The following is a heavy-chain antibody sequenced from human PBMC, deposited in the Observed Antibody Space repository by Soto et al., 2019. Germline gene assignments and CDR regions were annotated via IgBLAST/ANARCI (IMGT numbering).Heavy chain of an antibody. Sequence: QVQLVESGGGLVKPGGSLRLSCAASGFTFGDYYMSWIRQAPGKGLEWISYISSGGSTTFYADPVKGRFIISRDNAKDSLYLQMNSLRAEDTAVYYCARGGIFTGYDKWGQGTLVTVSS. D-gene: IGHD5-12*01. CDR3: ARGGIFTGYDK. CDR1: GFTFGDYY. CDR2: ISSGGSTT. V-gene: IGHV3-11*04. J-gene: IGHJ4*02.